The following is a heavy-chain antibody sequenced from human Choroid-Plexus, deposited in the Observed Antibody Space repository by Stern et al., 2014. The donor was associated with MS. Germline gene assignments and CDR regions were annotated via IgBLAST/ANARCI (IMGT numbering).Heavy chain of an antibody. Sequence: VHLVESGGGVVQPGRPLRLSCAASGFSFSSFGMHWVRQAPGKGREWVALILYDGSKDYADSVKGRFAISRDNSKNTLYLQMNSLRAEDTAVYYCAKDRQYLTFFFDFWGQGSLVTVSS. CDR2: ILYDGSK. J-gene: IGHJ4*02. CDR1: GFSFSSFG. V-gene: IGHV3-30*18. CDR3: AKDRQYLTFFFDF. D-gene: IGHD2/OR15-2a*01.